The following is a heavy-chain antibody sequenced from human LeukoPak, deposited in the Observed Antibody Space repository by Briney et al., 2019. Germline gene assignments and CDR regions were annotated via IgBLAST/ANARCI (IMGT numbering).Heavy chain of an antibody. CDR1: GYTLTGYY. V-gene: IGHV1-2*02. J-gene: IGHJ5*01. Sequence: ASVKGSCKASGYTLTGYYMHWVRQAPGQGLEWMGWVNSNSGDTNSVKKLQDRVTMTRDTSISTAYLELSRLRPDDTAVYYCARLAAGTRIVLDSWGQGTLVTVSS. CDR3: ARLAAGTRIVLDS. CDR2: VNSNSGDT. D-gene: IGHD6-13*01.